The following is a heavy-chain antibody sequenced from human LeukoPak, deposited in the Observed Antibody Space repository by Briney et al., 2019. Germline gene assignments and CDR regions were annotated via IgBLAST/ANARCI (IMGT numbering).Heavy chain of an antibody. CDR3: ASCGGDCLFGFDP. Sequence: ASVKVSCKASGGTFSSYAISWVRQAPGQGLEWLGGIIPIFGTANYAQKFQGRVTISADESTSTAYMELSSLRSEDTAVYYCASCGGDCLFGFDPWGQGTLVTVSS. J-gene: IGHJ5*02. V-gene: IGHV1-69*13. CDR2: IIPIFGTA. CDR1: GGTFSSYA. D-gene: IGHD2-21*01.